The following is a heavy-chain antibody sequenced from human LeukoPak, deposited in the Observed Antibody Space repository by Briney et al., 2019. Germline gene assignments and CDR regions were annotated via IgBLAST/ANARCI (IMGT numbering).Heavy chain of an antibody. CDR1: GGSISSSSYY. V-gene: IGHV4-39*01. D-gene: IGHD5-24*01. J-gene: IGHJ4*02. Sequence: SETLSLTCTVSGGSISSSSYYWGWIRQPPGKGLEWIGSIYYSGSTYYNPSLKSRVTISVDTSKNQFSLKLSPVTAADTAVYYCARLGEMATTYFDYWGQGTLVTASS. CDR2: IYYSGST. CDR3: ARLGEMATTYFDY.